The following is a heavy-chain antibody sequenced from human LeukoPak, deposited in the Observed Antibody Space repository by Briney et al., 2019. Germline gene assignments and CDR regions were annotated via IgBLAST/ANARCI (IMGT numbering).Heavy chain of an antibody. Sequence: ASVKVSCKASGGTFSSYAISWVRQAPGQGLEWMGGIIPIFGTANYAQKFQGRVTIAADKSTSTAYMELSSLRSEDTAVYYCGRGSGSPLGGMDVWGKGTTVTVSS. CDR2: IIPIFGTA. V-gene: IGHV1-69*06. D-gene: IGHD3-10*01. CDR1: GGTFSSYA. CDR3: GRGSGSPLGGMDV. J-gene: IGHJ6*04.